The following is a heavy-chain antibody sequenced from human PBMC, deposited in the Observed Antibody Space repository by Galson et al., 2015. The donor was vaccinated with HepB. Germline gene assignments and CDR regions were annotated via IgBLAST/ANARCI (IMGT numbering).Heavy chain of an antibody. CDR3: ARGGEYCSGASCYGSDY. D-gene: IGHD2-15*01. Sequence: VKVSCKVSGYTFTDYYMHWVQQAPGKGLEWMGLVDPEDGETIYAEKFQGRVTITADTSTDTAYMELSSLRSEDTAVYYCARGGEYCSGASCYGSDYWGQGSLVTVSS. CDR2: VDPEDGET. J-gene: IGHJ4*02. CDR1: GYTFTDYY. V-gene: IGHV1-69-2*01.